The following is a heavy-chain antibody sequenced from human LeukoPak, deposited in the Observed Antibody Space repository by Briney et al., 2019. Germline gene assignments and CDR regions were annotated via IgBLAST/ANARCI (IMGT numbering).Heavy chain of an antibody. Sequence: SETLSLTCTVSGGSISGSSYYWGWIRQPPGKGLEWIGSIYYSGSTYYNPSLKSRVTISVDTSKNQFSLKLSSVTAADTAVYYCASPGGDYFGSGTYYDKWGQGTLVTVSS. CDR1: GGSISGSSYY. J-gene: IGHJ4*02. CDR2: IYYSGST. CDR3: ASPGGDYFGSGTYYDK. D-gene: IGHD3-10*01. V-gene: IGHV4-39*01.